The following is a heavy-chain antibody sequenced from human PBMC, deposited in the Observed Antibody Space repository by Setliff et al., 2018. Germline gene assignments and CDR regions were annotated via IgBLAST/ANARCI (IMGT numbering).Heavy chain of an antibody. CDR1: GGSFSGYY. J-gene: IGHJ3*02. Sequence: SETLSLTCAVYGGSFSGYYWSWIRQPPGKGLEWIGEINHSGSTNYNPSLKSRVTISVDTSKNQFSLKLSSVTAADTAVYYCARGADTVVAPYDAFDIWGQGTMVTVPS. V-gene: IGHV4-34*01. CDR2: INHSGST. CDR3: ARGADTVVAPYDAFDI. D-gene: IGHD2-15*01.